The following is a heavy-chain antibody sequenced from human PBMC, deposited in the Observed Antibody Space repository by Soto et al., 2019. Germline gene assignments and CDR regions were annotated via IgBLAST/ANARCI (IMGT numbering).Heavy chain of an antibody. V-gene: IGHV6-1*01. J-gene: IGHJ4*02. CDR1: GGKSSNNSCA. CDR2: TYYRSKWYN. Sequence: PSPTHPPPCVLSGGKSSNNSCACNFIRKFPSRGLEWLGRTYYRSKWYNDYAVSVKSRITINPDTSKNQFSLQLNSVTPEDTAVYYCARDRAVVVPAYFDYWGQGTLVTVSS. D-gene: IGHD2-2*01. CDR3: ARDRAVVVPAYFDY.